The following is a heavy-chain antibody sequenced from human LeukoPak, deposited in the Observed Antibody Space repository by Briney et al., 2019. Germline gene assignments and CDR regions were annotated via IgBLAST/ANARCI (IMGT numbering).Heavy chain of an antibody. J-gene: IGHJ6*02. CDR1: GFTFSSYG. CDR3: AREERYFDWLLSDTYYYYGMDV. CDR2: ISYDGSNK. D-gene: IGHD3-9*01. V-gene: IGHV3-30*03. Sequence: GGSLRLSCAASGFTFSSYGMHWVRQAPGKGLEWVAVISYDGSNKYYADSVKGRFTISRDNAKNSLYLQMNSLRAEDTAVYYCAREERYFDWLLSDTYYYYGMDVWGQGTTVTVSS.